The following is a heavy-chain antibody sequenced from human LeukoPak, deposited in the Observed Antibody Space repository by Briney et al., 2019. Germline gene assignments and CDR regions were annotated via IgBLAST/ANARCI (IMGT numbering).Heavy chain of an antibody. D-gene: IGHD3-16*01. Sequence: PGGSLILSCAASGFAVSGTHMSWVRQAPGKGLEWVSAMYTGGTTYYADSVMGRFTVSRDNSRNTLLLHMNSLRVDDTAVYYCAKDEATSGGGLASWGQGTLVTVPS. CDR2: MYTGGTT. V-gene: IGHV3-53*01. CDR1: GFAVSGTH. CDR3: AKDEATSGGGLAS. J-gene: IGHJ4*02.